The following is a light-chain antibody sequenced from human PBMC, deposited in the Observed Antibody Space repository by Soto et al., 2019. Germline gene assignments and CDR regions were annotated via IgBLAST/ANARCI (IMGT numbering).Light chain of an antibody. CDR1: QSVRSN. CDR3: QQYNDWPLT. V-gene: IGKV3-15*01. Sequence: EIVMTQSPVTLSVSPGERATLSCRASQSVRSNLAWYQQKPGQAPSLLIYGAFTRATGIPTRFSGTGSGTEFTLTISSLQSEDFALYYCQQYNDWPLTFGHGTKVEV. J-gene: IGKJ1*01. CDR2: GAF.